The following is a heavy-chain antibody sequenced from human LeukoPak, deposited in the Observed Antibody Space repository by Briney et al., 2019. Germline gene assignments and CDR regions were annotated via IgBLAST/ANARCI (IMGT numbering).Heavy chain of an antibody. J-gene: IGHJ4*02. CDR3: ARDIVPGSGSLDY. V-gene: IGHV3-74*01. Sequence: QPGGSLRLSCAASRFSFSNYWMHWVRQAPGKGLVWVSRVKSDGSNPSYADSVKGRFTISRDNAENMLYLQMNTLGAEDTAVYYCARDIVPGSGSLDYWGQGTLVTVSS. D-gene: IGHD3-10*01. CDR2: VKSDGSNP. CDR1: RFSFSNYW.